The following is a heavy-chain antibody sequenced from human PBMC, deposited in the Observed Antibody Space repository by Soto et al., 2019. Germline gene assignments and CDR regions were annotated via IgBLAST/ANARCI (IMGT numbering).Heavy chain of an antibody. CDR2: ISYDGRNK. CDR1: GFPFSNYG. J-gene: IGHJ4*02. Sequence: QVQLVESGGDVVQPGGSLRLSCAAAGFPFSNYGMQWVRQAPGRGLEWVAVISYDGRNKYYADSVKGRFTISKDNSENALVLEMSSLRAEDTAVYYCAKPDPFKTLMRVHNWGQGTLVTVSS. CDR3: AKPDPFKTLMRVHN. D-gene: IGHD3-10*02. V-gene: IGHV3-30*18.